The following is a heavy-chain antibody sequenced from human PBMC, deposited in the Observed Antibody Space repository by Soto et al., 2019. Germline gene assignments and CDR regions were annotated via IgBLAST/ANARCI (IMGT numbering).Heavy chain of an antibody. CDR3: ARQIYDSDTGPNFQYYFDS. V-gene: IGHV5-10-1*01. Sequence: GESLKISCKGSGYSFAGYWITWVRQKPGKGLEWMGRIDPSDSQTYYSPSFRGHITISATKSITTVFLQWSSLRASDTAMYYCARQIYDSDTGPNFQYYFDSWGQGTPVTVSS. D-gene: IGHD3-22*01. J-gene: IGHJ4*02. CDR2: IDPSDSQT. CDR1: GYSFAGYW.